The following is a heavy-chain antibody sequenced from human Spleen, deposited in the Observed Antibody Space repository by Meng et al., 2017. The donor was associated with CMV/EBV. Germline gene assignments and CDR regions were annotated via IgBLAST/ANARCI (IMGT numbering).Heavy chain of an antibody. V-gene: IGHV4-59*12. D-gene: IGHD3-22*01. CDR3: ARDNRIIMGVVLTNYFDY. Sequence: SETLSLTCTVSGGSISSYYWSWIRQPPGKGLEWIGYIYYSGSTNYNPSLKSRVTISVDTSKNQFSLKLSSVTAADMAVYYCARDNRIIMGVVLTNYFDYWGLGTLVTVSS. J-gene: IGHJ4*02. CDR2: IYYSGST. CDR1: GGSISSYY.